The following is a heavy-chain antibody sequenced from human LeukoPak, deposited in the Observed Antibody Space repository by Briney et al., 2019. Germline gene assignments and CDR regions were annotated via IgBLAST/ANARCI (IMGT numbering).Heavy chain of an antibody. CDR1: GFTFSSYE. CDR2: ISSSGGTI. CDR3: ARAGNNYYYHMDV. J-gene: IGHJ6*03. Sequence: GGSLRLSCAASGFTFSSYEMNWVRQAPGKGLEWVSYISSSGGTIYYADSVKGRFTISRDNAKNSLYLQMNSLRAEDTAVYYCARAGNNYYYHMDVWGKGTTVTISS. V-gene: IGHV3-48*03.